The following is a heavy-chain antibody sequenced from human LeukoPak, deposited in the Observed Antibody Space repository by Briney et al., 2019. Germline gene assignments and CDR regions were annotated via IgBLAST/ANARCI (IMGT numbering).Heavy chain of an antibody. CDR2: VRFDGSNE. CDR1: GFTFSSYG. J-gene: IGHJ3*02. CDR3: AKSGYSYGSGAFDI. D-gene: IGHD5-18*01. Sequence: GGSLRLSCAASGFTFSSYGMHWVRQAPGKGLEWVAFVRFDGSNEYYADSVKGRFTISRDNSENTLYLQMNGLRAEDTAVYYCAKSGYSYGSGAFDIWGQGTMVTVSS. V-gene: IGHV3-30*02.